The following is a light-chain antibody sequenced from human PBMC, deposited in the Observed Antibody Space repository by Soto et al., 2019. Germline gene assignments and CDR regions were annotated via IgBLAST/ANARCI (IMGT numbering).Light chain of an antibody. V-gene: IGKV1-12*01. Sequence: DIQMTQSPPTLSASVGDRVTITCRASQSIRHYLAWYQQMPGKAPKLLIYGASTLQSGVPSRFSGSGSGTEFTLTISSLQPEDFATYYCQPANSFPLTFGGGTKVDIK. J-gene: IGKJ4*01. CDR3: QPANSFPLT. CDR1: QSIRHY. CDR2: GAS.